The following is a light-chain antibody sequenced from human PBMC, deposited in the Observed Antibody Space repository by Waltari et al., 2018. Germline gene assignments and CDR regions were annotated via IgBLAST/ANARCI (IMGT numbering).Light chain of an antibody. Sequence: QSALTQPASVSGSPGQSITISCTGTSSDVGSYNLVSWYQQHPGKAPKLMIYEGSKRPSGVSNRFSGSKSGNTASLTISGLQAEDEADYCCCSYAGSSTVRVFGTGTKVTVL. CDR2: EGS. V-gene: IGLV2-23*01. J-gene: IGLJ1*01. CDR3: CSYAGSSTVRV. CDR1: SSDVGSYNL.